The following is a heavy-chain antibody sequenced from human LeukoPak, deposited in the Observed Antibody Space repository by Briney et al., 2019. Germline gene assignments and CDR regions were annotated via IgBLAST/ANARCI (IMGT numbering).Heavy chain of an antibody. CDR2: ISGTGGAP. Sequence: GGSLRLSCVASGFSFGNYAMSWVRQAPGKGLQWVSQISGTGGAPWYAGFARDRFTISRDNSKKTLYLQMSGLRVEDTAMYYCVKDPRDTYGTNWFVSWGQGTLLIVSS. CDR3: VKDPRDTYGTNWFVS. CDR1: GFSFGNYA. V-gene: IGHV3-23*01. J-gene: IGHJ5*01. D-gene: IGHD2-21*01.